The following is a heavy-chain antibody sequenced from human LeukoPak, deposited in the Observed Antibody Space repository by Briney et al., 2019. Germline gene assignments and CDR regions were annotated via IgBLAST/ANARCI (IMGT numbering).Heavy chain of an antibody. D-gene: IGHD6-13*01. CDR1: GIILSSYW. CDR3: ARAPQDIWYSSSWYGY. CDR2: IKQDGSEK. V-gene: IGHV3-7*01. J-gene: IGHJ4*02. Sequence: GGSLTLSCAASGIILSSYWMSWVRQAPGKGLEWVANIKQDGSEKYYVDSVKGRFTISRDNAKNSLYLQMNSLRAEDTAVYYCARAPQDIWYSSSWYGYWGQGTLVTVSS.